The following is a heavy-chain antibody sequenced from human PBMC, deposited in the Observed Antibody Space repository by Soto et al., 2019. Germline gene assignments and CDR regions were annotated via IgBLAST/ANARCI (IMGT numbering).Heavy chain of an antibody. V-gene: IGHV3-23*01. CDR1: GFTFSSYA. D-gene: IGHD3-22*01. J-gene: IGHJ4*02. CDR2: ISGSGGST. Sequence: GGSLRLSCAASGFTFSSYAMSWVRQAPGKGLEWASAISGSGGSTYYADSVKGRFTISRDNSKNTLYLQMNSLRAEDTAVYYCAKTYDSSGYYDFDYWGQGTLVTVSS. CDR3: AKTYDSSGYYDFDY.